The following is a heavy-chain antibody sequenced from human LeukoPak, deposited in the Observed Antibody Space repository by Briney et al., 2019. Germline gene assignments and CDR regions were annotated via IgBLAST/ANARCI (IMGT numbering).Heavy chain of an antibody. D-gene: IGHD3-22*01. CDR2: IDPSDSYT. Sequence: GESLRISCKGSGYSFTSYWISWVRQMPGKGLEWRGRIDPSDSYTNYSPSFQGHVTISADKSISTAYLQWSSLKASDTAMYYCARRLPSDYYDSSGAFDIWGQGTMVTVSS. V-gene: IGHV5-10-1*01. CDR3: ARRLPSDYYDSSGAFDI. CDR1: GYSFTSYW. J-gene: IGHJ3*02.